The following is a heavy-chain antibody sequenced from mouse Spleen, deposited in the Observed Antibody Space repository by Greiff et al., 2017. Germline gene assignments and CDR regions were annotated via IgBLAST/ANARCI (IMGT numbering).Heavy chain of an antibody. CDR3: ATNWERDWYFDV. Sequence: VQVVESGAELARPGASVKLSCKASGYTFTSYGISWVKQRTGQGLEWIGEIYPRSGNTYYNEKFKGKATLTADKSSSTAYMELRSLTSEDSAVYFCATNWERDWYFDVWGAGTTVTVSS. CDR2: IYPRSGNT. D-gene: IGHD4-1*01. J-gene: IGHJ1*01. CDR1: GYTFTSYG. V-gene: IGHV1-81*01.